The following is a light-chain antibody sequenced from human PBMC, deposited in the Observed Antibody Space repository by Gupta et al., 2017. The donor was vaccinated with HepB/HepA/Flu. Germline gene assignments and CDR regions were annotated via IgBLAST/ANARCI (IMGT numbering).Light chain of an antibody. CDR3: LLCYGESRV. J-gene: IGLJ3*02. Sequence: TVTLTCGSTTGTVASDHFPYWLQQKPGQAPRTLIYNTNYRHSWTPARFSGSLPGGKAALTLSGAQPEDEADSYCLLCYGESRVFGGGTKLTVL. CDR2: NTN. CDR1: TGTVASDHF. V-gene: IGLV7-46*01.